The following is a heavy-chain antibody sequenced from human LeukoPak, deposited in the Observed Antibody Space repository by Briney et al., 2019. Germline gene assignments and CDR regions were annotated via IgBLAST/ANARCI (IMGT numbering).Heavy chain of an antibody. CDR3: AKDLPEEDYYDSSGYYAGAFDI. CDR1: GFTFSSYG. V-gene: IGHV3-30*18. Sequence: QPGGSLRLSCAASGFTFSSYGMHWVRQAPGKGLEWVAVISYDGSNKYYADSVKGRFTISRDNSKNTLYLQMNSLRAEDTAVYYCAKDLPEEDYYDSSGYYAGAFDIWGQGTMVTVSS. CDR2: ISYDGSNK. J-gene: IGHJ3*02. D-gene: IGHD3-22*01.